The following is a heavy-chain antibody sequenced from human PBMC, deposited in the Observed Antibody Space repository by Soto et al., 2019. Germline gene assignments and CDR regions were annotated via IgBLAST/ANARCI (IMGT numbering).Heavy chain of an antibody. J-gene: IGHJ4*02. CDR3: ARDWYMDY. D-gene: IGHD1-20*01. CDR2: IKQDGSEK. CDR1: GFSFSTYS. Sequence: GGSLRLSCAASGFSFSTYSMNWVRQAPGKGLEWLAVIKQDGSEKYYVDSVKGRFTVSRDNAMNSAYLQMNSLRVDDTAVYYCARDWYMDYWGQGTLVTVSS. V-gene: IGHV3-7*01.